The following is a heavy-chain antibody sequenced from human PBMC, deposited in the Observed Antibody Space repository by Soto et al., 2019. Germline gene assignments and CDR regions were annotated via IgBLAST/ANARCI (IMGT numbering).Heavy chain of an antibody. CDR1: VFPFSIYW. Sequence: PWGSLQLSCVSSVFPFSIYWMRWIRQVPGKGLMWVSQIGSDGRPTTYADSVKGRFTISRDNARNTLYLQMNSLRADDTAMYYCVRDYDSSGFNSGHWGQGTMVTVSS. CDR2: IGSDGRPT. CDR3: VRDYDSSGFNSGH. D-gene: IGHD3-22*01. V-gene: IGHV3-74*03. J-gene: IGHJ1*01.